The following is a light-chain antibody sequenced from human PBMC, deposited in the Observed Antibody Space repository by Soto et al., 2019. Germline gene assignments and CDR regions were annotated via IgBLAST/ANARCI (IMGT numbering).Light chain of an antibody. CDR1: QGISSW. V-gene: IGKV1-5*03. J-gene: IGKJ1*01. Sequence: DILMTQSPSTLSASVGDRVTITCRASQGISSWLAWYQQKPGKAPNLLIYGTSSLESGVPARFSGSGSGTEFTPTISSLQPDDFATYYCQHYNDYSCTFGQGTKVEIK. CDR3: QHYNDYSCT. CDR2: GTS.